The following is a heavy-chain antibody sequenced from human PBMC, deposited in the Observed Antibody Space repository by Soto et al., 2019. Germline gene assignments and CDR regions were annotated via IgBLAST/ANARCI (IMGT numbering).Heavy chain of an antibody. J-gene: IGHJ6*02. D-gene: IGHD5-18*01. CDR3: ARGWGYSYGFYYYYYGMDV. V-gene: IGHV4-34*01. CDR2: INHSGST. CDR1: GGSFSGYY. Sequence: PSETLSLTCAVYGGSFSGYYWIWIRQPPGKGLEWIGEINHSGSTNYNPSLKSRVTISVDTSKNQFSLKLSSVTAADTAVYYCARGWGYSYGFYYYYYGMDVWGQGTTVTVSS.